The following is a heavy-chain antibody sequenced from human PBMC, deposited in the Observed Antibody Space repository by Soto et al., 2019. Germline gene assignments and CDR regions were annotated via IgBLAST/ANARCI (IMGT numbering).Heavy chain of an antibody. CDR2: IYYSGST. CDR1: GGSISSGGYY. J-gene: IGHJ2*01. Sequence: SETLSLTCTVSGGSISSGGYYWSWIRQHPGKGLEWIGYIYYSGSTYYNPSLKSRVTISVDTSKNQFSLKLSSVTAADTAVYYCARAHDYYDSSGYSHYWYFDLWGRGTLVTVSS. V-gene: IGHV4-31*03. D-gene: IGHD3-22*01. CDR3: ARAHDYYDSSGYSHYWYFDL.